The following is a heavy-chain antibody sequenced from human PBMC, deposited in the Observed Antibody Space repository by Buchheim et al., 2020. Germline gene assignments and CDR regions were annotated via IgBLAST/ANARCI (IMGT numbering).Heavy chain of an antibody. J-gene: IGHJ4*02. D-gene: IGHD2-2*01. CDR3: ARDTYAYAWFFY. CDR2: ISHSGNT. V-gene: IGHV4-39*07. CDR1: GGSIGSSSYY. Sequence: QLQLQESGPGLVKPSETLSLTCTVFGGSIGSSSYYWGWVRQPPGKGLEWIGSISHSGNTYYNPSLKSRVTISLDTSKTTLSLRMGSVTAADTAVYYCARDTYAYAWFFYWGQGTL.